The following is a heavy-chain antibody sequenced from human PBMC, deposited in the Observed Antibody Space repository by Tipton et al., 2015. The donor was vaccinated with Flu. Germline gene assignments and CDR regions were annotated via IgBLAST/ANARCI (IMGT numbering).Heavy chain of an antibody. V-gene: IGHV4-38-2*02. J-gene: IGHJ4*02. CDR1: GYSIRSAYY. D-gene: IGHD3-10*01. CDR2: IYHSGTT. CDR3: ARAGAYGSPLTDYLDS. Sequence: TLSLTCSVSGYSIRSAYYWGWVRRPPGKGLEWIGTIYHSGTTYYNPSLKSRATISVDTAKNQFSLRLSSLTAADTAVYYCARAGAYGSPLTDYLDSWGQGTLVTVSS.